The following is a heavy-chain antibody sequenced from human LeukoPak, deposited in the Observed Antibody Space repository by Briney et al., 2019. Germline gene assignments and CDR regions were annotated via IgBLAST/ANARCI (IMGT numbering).Heavy chain of an antibody. CDR2: ISGRGDYT. CDR1: GFTFSRFA. Sequence: PGGSLRLSCAASGFTFSRFAMSWVRQAPGKGLEWVSSISGRGDYTYFANSVEGRFTISRDNSENTLYLQMKSRRADDTAVYYCGKGQIAGGTSWHFDLWGRGTLVTVSS. J-gene: IGHJ2*01. D-gene: IGHD1-26*01. CDR3: GKGQIAGGTSWHFDL. V-gene: IGHV3-23*01.